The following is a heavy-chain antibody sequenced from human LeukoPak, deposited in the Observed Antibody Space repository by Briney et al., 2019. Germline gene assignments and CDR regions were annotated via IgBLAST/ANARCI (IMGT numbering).Heavy chain of an antibody. V-gene: IGHV3-21*01. Sequence: GGSLRLSCTASGFTFGDYTITWIRQAPGKGLEWVSSISSSSSYIYYADSVKGRFTISRDNAKNSLYLQMNSLRAEDTAVYYCARDRGYCSSTSCDGFSDYWGQGTLVTVSS. D-gene: IGHD2-2*01. CDR1: GFTFGDYT. CDR2: ISSSSSYI. J-gene: IGHJ4*02. CDR3: ARDRGYCSSTSCDGFSDY.